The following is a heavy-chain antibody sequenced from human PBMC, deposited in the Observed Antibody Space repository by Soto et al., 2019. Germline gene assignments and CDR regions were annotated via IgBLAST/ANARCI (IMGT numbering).Heavy chain of an antibody. J-gene: IGHJ4*02. Sequence: GGSLRLSCTASGFTFGDYAMSWFRQAPGKGLEWVGYIRSKAYGGTTEYAASVKGRFTISRDDSKSIAYLQMNSLKTEDTAVYYCTRYNWNDVPFDHWGQGTLVTVSS. CDR3: TRYNWNDVPFDH. D-gene: IGHD1-1*01. CDR2: IRSKAYGGTT. V-gene: IGHV3-49*03. CDR1: GFTFGDYA.